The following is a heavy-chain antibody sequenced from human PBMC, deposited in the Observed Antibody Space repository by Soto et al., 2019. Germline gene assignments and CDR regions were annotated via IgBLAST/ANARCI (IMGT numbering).Heavy chain of an antibody. V-gene: IGHV1-69*12. CDR2: IIPIFGTA. Sequence: QVQLVQSGAEVKKPGSSVKVSCKASGGTFSSYAISWVRQAPGQGLEWMGGIIPIFGTANYAQKVQGRVTITADESTSTASMELSSLRSYDTAVYYSASPPCFAGGEPSYYYYGMDVWGQGTTVTVSS. CDR3: ASPPCFAGGEPSYYYYGMDV. J-gene: IGHJ6*02. CDR1: GGTFSSYA. D-gene: IGHD7-27*01.